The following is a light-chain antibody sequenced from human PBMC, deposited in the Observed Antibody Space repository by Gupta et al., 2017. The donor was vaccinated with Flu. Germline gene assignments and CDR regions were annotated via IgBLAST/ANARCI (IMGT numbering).Light chain of an antibody. J-gene: IGLJ3*02. Sequence: QSALTQPHSASGSPGQSVTTSCTGTSSDFRDYDYVSWYQLHPGKAPKLIIYQVSKRPSGVPDRFSGSKSGNTASLTVSGLRAEDEADYYCSSYPGNVPWVFGGGTKLTVL. CDR1: SSDFRDYDY. V-gene: IGLV2-8*01. CDR3: SSYPGNVPWV. CDR2: QVS.